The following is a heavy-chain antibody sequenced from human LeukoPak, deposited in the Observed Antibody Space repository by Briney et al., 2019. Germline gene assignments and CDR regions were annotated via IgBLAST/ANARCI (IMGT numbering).Heavy chain of an antibody. J-gene: IGHJ4*02. CDR1: GGSISSYY. Sequence: SETLSLTCTVSGGSISSYYWSWIRQPPGQGLEWIGFVYYSGSTNYNPSLKSRVTISVDTSKNQFSLKLSSVTAADTAVYYCASSPYYYDSSGYYPYFDYWGQGTLVTVSS. V-gene: IGHV4-59*01. CDR2: VYYSGST. CDR3: ASSPYYYDSSGYYPYFDY. D-gene: IGHD3-22*01.